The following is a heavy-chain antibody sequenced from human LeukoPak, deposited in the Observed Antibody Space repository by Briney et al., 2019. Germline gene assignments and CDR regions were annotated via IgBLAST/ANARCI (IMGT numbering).Heavy chain of an antibody. CDR3: ARQKEGDIYYGPAGIFDY. V-gene: IGHV4-39*01. CDR2: IYYSGST. D-gene: IGHD3-22*01. CDR1: GGSISSSSYY. Sequence: SETLSLTCTVSGGSISSSSYYWGWIHQPPGKGLEWIGSIYYSGSTYYNPSLKSRVTISVDTSKNQFSLKLSSVTAADTAVYYCARQKEGDIYYGPAGIFDYWGQGTLVTVSS. J-gene: IGHJ4*02.